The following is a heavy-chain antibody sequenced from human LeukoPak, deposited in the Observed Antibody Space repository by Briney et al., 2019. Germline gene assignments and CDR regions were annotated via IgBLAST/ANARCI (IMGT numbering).Heavy chain of an antibody. CDR2: IYYSGST. V-gene: IGHV4-59*01. CDR1: GGSISSYY. J-gene: IGHJ3*02. D-gene: IGHD6-6*01. CDR3: ATLDSSSDAFDI. Sequence: SETLSLTCTVSGGSISSYYWSWFGQPPGRGLEWIGYIYYSGSTNYNPSLNSRVTISLDTSKNQFSLQLRSVTAADTAVYYCATLDSSSDAFDIWGQGTMVTVSS.